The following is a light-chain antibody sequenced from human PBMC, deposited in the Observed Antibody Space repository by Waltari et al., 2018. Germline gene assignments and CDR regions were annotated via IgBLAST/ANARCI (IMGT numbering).Light chain of an antibody. J-gene: IGLJ2*01. CDR3: QSADSSGSYLI. CDR1: ELPKQY. CDR2: KDN. V-gene: IGLV3-25*03. Sequence: SSELTQPPSVSVSPGQTARITCSGDELPKQYAHWYQQKPGQAPVMVIYKDNERPSGIPERFSGSSSGTTVTLTISGVQAEDEAEYYCQSADSSGSYLIFGGGTKLTVL.